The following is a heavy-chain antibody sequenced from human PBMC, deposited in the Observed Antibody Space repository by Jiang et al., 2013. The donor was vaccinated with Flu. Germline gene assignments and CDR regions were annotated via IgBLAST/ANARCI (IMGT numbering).Heavy chain of an antibody. CDR1: GFTFSNYW. Sequence: QLVESGGGLVQPGGSLRLSCAASGFTFSNYWMHWVRQAPGKGLLWVSRINVVGSTTTYADSVKGRFTISRDNAKNTLYLQMYSLRAEDTAVYYCARVKDSDWNFDLWGRGTLVTVSS. CDR2: INVVGSTT. V-gene: IGHV3-74*01. D-gene: IGHD2-15*01. J-gene: IGHJ2*01. CDR3: ARVKDSDWNFDL.